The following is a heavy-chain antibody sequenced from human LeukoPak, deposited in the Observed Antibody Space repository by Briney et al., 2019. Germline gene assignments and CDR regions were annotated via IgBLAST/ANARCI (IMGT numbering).Heavy chain of an antibody. CDR2: IYYSGST. CDR1: GGSISSYY. V-gene: IGHV4-59*01. J-gene: IGHJ4*02. CDR3: ARLPRGYHFDY. D-gene: IGHD5-18*01. Sequence: PSETLSLTCTVSGGSISSYYWSWIRQPPGKGLEWIGYIYYSGSTNYNPSLKSRVTISVDTSKNQFSLKLSSVTAADTVVYYCARLPRGYHFDYWGQGTLVTVSS.